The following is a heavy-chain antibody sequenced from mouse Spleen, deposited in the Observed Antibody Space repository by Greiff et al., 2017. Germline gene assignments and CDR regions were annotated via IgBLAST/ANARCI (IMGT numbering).Heavy chain of an antibody. CDR3: ARDYDGSRDYYAMDY. D-gene: IGHD1-1*01. CDR1: GFTFSSYA. V-gene: IGHV5-9*04. CDR2: ISSGGGNT. Sequence: EVKLVESGGGLVKLGGSLKLSCAASGFTFSSYAMSWVRQTPEKRLEWVATISSGGGNTYYPDSVKGRFTISRDNAKNTLYLQMSSLKSEDTAMYYCARDYDGSRDYYAMDYWGQGTSVTVSS. J-gene: IGHJ4*01.